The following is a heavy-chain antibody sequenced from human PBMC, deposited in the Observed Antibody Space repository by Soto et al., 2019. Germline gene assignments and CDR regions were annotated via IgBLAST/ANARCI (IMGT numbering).Heavy chain of an antibody. V-gene: IGHV3-48*03. Sequence: PWGSLRLSCAASGFTFSSYEINCGRHSPLKWREWVSYISSSGSTIYYADSVKGRFTISRDNAKNSLYLQMNSLRAEDTAVYYCARAGTKGNGGYAAGYYYGMDVWGQGTTVTVSS. CDR1: GFTFSSYE. J-gene: IGHJ6*02. CDR2: ISSSGSTI. D-gene: IGHD5-12*01. CDR3: ARAGTKGNGGYAAGYYYGMDV.